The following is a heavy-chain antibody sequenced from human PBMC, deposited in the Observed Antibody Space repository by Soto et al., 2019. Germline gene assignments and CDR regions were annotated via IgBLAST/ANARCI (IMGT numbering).Heavy chain of an antibody. CDR2: MWNDGSNK. CDR3: ARIGSRALNFDY. J-gene: IGHJ4*02. V-gene: IGHV3-33*01. CDR1: GFTFSSYH. D-gene: IGHD6-13*01. Sequence: QVQLVESGGGVVQPGRSLRLSCAASGFTFSSYHMHWVRQAPGRGLEWLAVMWNDGSNKYYADSVKGRFTISRDNSKNTLWLQMNSLRVEDTAVYYCARIGSRALNFDYWGQGTLVTVSS.